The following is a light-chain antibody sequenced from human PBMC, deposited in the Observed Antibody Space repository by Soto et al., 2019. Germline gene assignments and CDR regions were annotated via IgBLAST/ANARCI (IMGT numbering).Light chain of an antibody. CDR1: NSDVGGYNY. Sequence: QSVLTQPPSASGSPGQSVTISCTGTNSDVGGYNYVSWYQQHPGKGPKLMIYEVSKRSSGVPDRFSGSKSGNTASLTVSGFQAEDEADYYCSSYTSSSTYVFGTGTKLTVL. CDR3: SSYTSSSTYV. CDR2: EVS. J-gene: IGLJ1*01. V-gene: IGLV2-8*01.